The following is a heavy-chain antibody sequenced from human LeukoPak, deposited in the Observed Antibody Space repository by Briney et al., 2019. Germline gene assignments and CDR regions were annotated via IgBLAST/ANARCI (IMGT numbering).Heavy chain of an antibody. CDR1: GVSISSSSYY. V-gene: IGHV4-39*07. CDR2: IYYSGST. J-gene: IGHJ4*02. Sequence: SETLSLTCTVSGVSISSSSYYWGWIRQPPGKGLEWIGSIYYSGSTYYNPSLKSRVTISVDTSKNQFSLKLSSVTAADTAVYYCARGRKTSRAFDYWGQGTLVTVSS. D-gene: IGHD1-14*01. CDR3: ARGRKTSRAFDY.